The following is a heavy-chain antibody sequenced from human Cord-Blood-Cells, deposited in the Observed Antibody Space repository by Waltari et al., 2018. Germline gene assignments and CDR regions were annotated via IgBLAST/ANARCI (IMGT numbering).Heavy chain of an antibody. CDR2: IIPIVGTA. D-gene: IGHD6-19*01. V-gene: IGHV1-69*01. Sequence: QVQLVQSGAEVKKPGSSVQVPCKAPGGPFSSYAISLVRQAPGQGLEWMGGIIPIVGTANYAQKFQGRVTITADESTSTAYMELSSLRSEDTAVYYCARAYSSGWYIDYWGQGTLVTVSS. CDR1: GGPFSSYA. J-gene: IGHJ4*02. CDR3: ARAYSSGWYIDY.